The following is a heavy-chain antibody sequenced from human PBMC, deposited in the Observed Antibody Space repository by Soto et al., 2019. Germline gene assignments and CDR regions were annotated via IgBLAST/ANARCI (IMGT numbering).Heavy chain of an antibody. D-gene: IGHD2-21*02. V-gene: IGHV4-30-2*05. J-gene: IGHJ5*02. Sequence: SETLSLTCAVSGASISSAGYSWDWIRQPPGQGLEWIGYVYYTGSSYYNPSLMSRLTISVDTSKNQFSLKLTSVTAAETAVYYCVRTARQGAVAPHWFDRWGQGTQVTVSS. CDR1: GASISSAGYS. CDR2: VYYTGSS. CDR3: VRTARQGAVAPHWFDR.